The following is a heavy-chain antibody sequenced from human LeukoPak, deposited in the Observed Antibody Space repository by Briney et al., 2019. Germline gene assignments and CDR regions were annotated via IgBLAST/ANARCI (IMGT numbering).Heavy chain of an antibody. Sequence: GGSLRLSCAASGFTFTNALMNWVRQAPGKGLEWVGRIKSKTDGGTTDYAAPVKGRFTISRDDSKNTLYLQMNSLRAEDTAVYYCARALWSGPVYYGMDVWGQGTTVTVSS. CDR2: IKSKTDGGTT. D-gene: IGHD3-10*01. J-gene: IGHJ6*02. CDR1: GFTFTNAL. CDR3: ARALWSGPVYYGMDV. V-gene: IGHV3-15*07.